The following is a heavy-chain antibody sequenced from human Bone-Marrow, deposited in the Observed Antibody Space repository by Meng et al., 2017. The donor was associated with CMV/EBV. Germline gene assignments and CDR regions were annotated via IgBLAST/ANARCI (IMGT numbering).Heavy chain of an antibody. CDR1: GFTFSTYN. V-gene: IGHV3-21*04. CDR2: ISPSSSYI. CDR3: AKRRDYYDSSGYSY. J-gene: IGHJ4*02. Sequence: GGSLRLSCAASGFTFSTYNMNWVRQAPGKGLEWVSSISPSSSYIYYADSVKGRFTISRDNAKNSLYLQMNSLRAEDTAVYYCAKRRDYYDSSGYSYWGQGTLVTVSS. D-gene: IGHD3-22*01.